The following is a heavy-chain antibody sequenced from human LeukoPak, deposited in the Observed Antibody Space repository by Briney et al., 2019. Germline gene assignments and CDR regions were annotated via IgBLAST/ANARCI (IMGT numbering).Heavy chain of an antibody. V-gene: IGHV3-30*03. CDR2: ISYDGNNK. J-gene: IGHJ3*02. CDR3: TTDDRRITGYYDFWSAQALYAFDI. D-gene: IGHD3-3*01. CDR1: GFTFSSYG. Sequence: PGGSLRLSCAASGFTFSSYGMYWVRQAPGKGLEWVAVISYDGNNKYYADSVKGRFTISRDNSKNTLYLQVNSLKTEDTAVYYCTTDDRRITGYYDFWSAQALYAFDIWGQGTMVTVSS.